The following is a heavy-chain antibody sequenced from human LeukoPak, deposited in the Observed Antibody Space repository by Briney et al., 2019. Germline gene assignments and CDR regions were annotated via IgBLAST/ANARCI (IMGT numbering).Heavy chain of an antibody. J-gene: IGHJ4*02. CDR1: GFTFSSYW. CDR3: AKGATYYYDSSGYYPWI. CDR2: IKEDGSER. Sequence: GGSLRLSCAASGFTFSSYWMSWVRQAPGKGLESVANIKEDGSERYYVDSVRGRFTISRDNAKNSLYLQMSSLRAEDTAVYYCAKGATYYYDSSGYYPWIWGQGTLVTVSS. D-gene: IGHD3-22*01. V-gene: IGHV3-7*01.